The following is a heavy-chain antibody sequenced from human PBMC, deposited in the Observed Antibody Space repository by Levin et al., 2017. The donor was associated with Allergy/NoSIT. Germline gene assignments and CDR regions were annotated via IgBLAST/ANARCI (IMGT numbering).Heavy chain of an antibody. J-gene: IGHJ6*02. CDR1: GGSITSYY. Sequence: SETLSLTCTVSGGSITSYYWSWIRQPPGKGLEWIGYIYYSGSTKYNPSLKSRVSISMDTSKNQFSLKLNSVTAADTAVYYWARDRTTGTKKDVYYYGRDVWGQGTTVSVSS. V-gene: IGHV4-59*01. CDR2: IYYSGST. CDR3: ARDRTTGTKKDVYYYGRDV. D-gene: IGHD4-17*01.